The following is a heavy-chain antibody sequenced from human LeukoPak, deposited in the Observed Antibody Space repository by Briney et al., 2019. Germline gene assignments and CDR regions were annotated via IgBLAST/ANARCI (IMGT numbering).Heavy chain of an antibody. CDR3: ARDLGVLWPTGFDP. CDR1: GGSISSYY. D-gene: IGHD3-10*01. J-gene: IGHJ5*02. V-gene: IGHV4-59*01. CDR2: IYYSGST. Sequence: ASETLSLTCTVSGGSISSYYRSWIRQPPGKGLEWIGYIYYSGSTNYNPSLKSRVTISVDTSKNQFSLKLSSVTAADTAVYYCARDLGVLWPTGFDPWGQGTLVTVSS.